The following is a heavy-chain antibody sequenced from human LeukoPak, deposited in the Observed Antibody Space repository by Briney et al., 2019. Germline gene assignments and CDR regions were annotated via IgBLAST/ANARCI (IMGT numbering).Heavy chain of an antibody. CDR2: ISSGGST. CDR3: AREPGIAVATNGDS. D-gene: IGHD6-19*01. Sequence: PGGSLRLSCAASGFTVSSNYMSWVRQAPGKGLEWVSLISSGGSTYYADSVKGRLTISRDNSKNTLYLQMNSLRAEDTAVYYCAREPGIAVATNGDSWGQGTLVNVSS. CDR1: GFTVSSNY. V-gene: IGHV3-53*01. J-gene: IGHJ4*02.